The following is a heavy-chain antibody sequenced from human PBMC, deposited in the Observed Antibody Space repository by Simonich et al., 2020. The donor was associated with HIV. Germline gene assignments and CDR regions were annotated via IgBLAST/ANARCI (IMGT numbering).Heavy chain of an antibody. D-gene: IGHD4-17*01. Sequence: QVQVQESGPGLVKPSETLPLTCTVSGGSFSTYYWSWIRQPAGKGLGWIGRIYLRGRTYYNPALKMQVTISVDTSKNQFALKMSSLTAADTAVYYCYGDYGEYYFDHWSQGTLVTVSS. CDR2: IYLRGRT. CDR1: GGSFSTYY. J-gene: IGHJ4*02. V-gene: IGHV4-4*07. CDR3: YGDYGEYYFDH.